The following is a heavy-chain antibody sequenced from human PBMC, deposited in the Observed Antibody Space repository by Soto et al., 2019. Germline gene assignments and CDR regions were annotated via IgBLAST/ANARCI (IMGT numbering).Heavy chain of an antibody. CDR1: GFTFDDYA. D-gene: IGHD6-19*01. Sequence: GGSLRLSCAASGFTFDDYAMHWVRQAPGKGLEWVSGISWNSGSIGYADSVKGRFTISRDNAKNSLYLQMNSLRAEDTALYYCAKALRSSGWYAYYFDYWGQGTLVTVSS. CDR3: AKALRSSGWYAYYFDY. V-gene: IGHV3-9*01. CDR2: ISWNSGSI. J-gene: IGHJ4*02.